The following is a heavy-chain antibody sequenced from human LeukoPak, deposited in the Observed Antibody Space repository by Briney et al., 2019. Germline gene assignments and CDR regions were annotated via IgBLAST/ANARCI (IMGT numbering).Heavy chain of an antibody. CDR2: ISYDGSNK. D-gene: IGHD3-22*01. J-gene: IGHJ4*02. CDR3: AREGITMIVVVIHYYFDY. Sequence: PGRSLRLSCAASGFTFSSYAMHWVRQAPGKGLEWVAVISYDGSNKYYADSVKGRFTISRDNSKNTLYLQMNSLSAEDTAVYYCAREGITMIVVVIHYYFDYWGQGTLVTVSS. V-gene: IGHV3-30-3*01. CDR1: GFTFSSYA.